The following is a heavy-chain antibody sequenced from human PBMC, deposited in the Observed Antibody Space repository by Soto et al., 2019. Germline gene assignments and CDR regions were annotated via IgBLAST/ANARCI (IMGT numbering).Heavy chain of an antibody. J-gene: IGHJ6*02. CDR2: TYYRSKWYN. CDR3: ARDSPGRVWFGELLYYYYGMDV. Sequence: PSQTLSVTCAISGDSVSSNSAAWNWIRQSPSRGLEWLGRTYYRSKWYNDYAVSVKSRITINPDTSKNQFSLQLNSVTPEDTAVYYCARDSPGRVWFGELLYYYYGMDVWGQGTTVTV. D-gene: IGHD3-10*01. CDR1: GDSVSSNSAA. V-gene: IGHV6-1*01.